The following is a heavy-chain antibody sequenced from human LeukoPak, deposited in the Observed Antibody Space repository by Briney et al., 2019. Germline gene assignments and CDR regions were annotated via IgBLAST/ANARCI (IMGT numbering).Heavy chain of an antibody. CDR2: ISGSGGST. V-gene: IGHV3-23*01. J-gene: IGHJ4*02. Sequence: PGGSLRLSCAASGFTFSSYAMSWVRQVPGKGLEWVSAISGSGGSTYYADSVKGRFTISRDNSKNTLYLQMNSLRAEDTAVYYCAKDGVNYYDSSGQIDYWGQGTLVTVSS. CDR1: GFTFSSYA. D-gene: IGHD3-22*01. CDR3: AKDGVNYYDSSGQIDY.